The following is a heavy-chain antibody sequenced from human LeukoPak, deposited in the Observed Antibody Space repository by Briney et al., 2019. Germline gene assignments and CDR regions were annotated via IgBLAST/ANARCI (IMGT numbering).Heavy chain of an antibody. D-gene: IGHD3-16*01. CDR1: GFTFDDYA. CDR2: ISWNSGSI. CDR3: ANPPLYDYVWALPPH. V-gene: IGHV3-9*01. Sequence: GGSLRLSCAASGFTFDDYAMHWVRQAPGKGLEWVSGISWNSGSIGYADSVKGRFTISRDNAKNSLYLQMNSLRAEDTALYYCANPPLYDYVWALPPHWGQGTLVTVSS. J-gene: IGHJ4*02.